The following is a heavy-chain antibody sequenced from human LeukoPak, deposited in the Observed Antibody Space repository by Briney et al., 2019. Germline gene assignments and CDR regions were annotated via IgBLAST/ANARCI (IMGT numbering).Heavy chain of an antibody. CDR3: ARRGGFDILTGYYIGDFDY. V-gene: IGHV4-4*02. Sequence: SPSGTLSLTCAVSGCSISSSNWWSWVRQPPGKGLGWIGEIYHSGSTNYNPSLKSRVTISVDKSKNQLSLKLSSVTAADTAVYYCARRGGFDILTGYYIGDFDYWGQGTLVTVSS. D-gene: IGHD3-9*01. CDR1: GCSISSSNW. CDR2: IYHSGST. J-gene: IGHJ4*02.